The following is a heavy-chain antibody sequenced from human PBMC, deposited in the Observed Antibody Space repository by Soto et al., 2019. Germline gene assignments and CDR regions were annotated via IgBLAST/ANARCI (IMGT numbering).Heavy chain of an antibody. J-gene: IGHJ4*02. CDR3: AKNLQLDRRRQGEVYFDY. CDR1: GFTFSNYA. D-gene: IGHD1-1*01. Sequence: QVQLVESGGGVVQPGRSLRLSCAASGFTFSNYAMHWVRQAPGKGLEWVAVISYDGSNKYSADSVKGRFTISRDNSKNALYLQMNSLRAEDTAVYYCAKNLQLDRRRQGEVYFDYWGQGTLVTVSS. V-gene: IGHV3-30*18. CDR2: ISYDGSNK.